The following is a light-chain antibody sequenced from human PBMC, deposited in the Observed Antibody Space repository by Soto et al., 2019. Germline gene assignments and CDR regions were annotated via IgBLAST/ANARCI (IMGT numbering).Light chain of an antibody. CDR3: QQDSSWPLT. V-gene: IGKV3-15*01. CDR2: GAS. CDR1: QDIRSS. J-gene: IGKJ4*01. Sequence: EIVMTQSPATLSVSPGERVTLSCSASQDIRSSLAWYQQKPGQAPRLLIYGASIRATGVPATFSGSGSGTEFTLSISSLQSEHLGVYYCQQDSSWPLTFGGGTKVEIK.